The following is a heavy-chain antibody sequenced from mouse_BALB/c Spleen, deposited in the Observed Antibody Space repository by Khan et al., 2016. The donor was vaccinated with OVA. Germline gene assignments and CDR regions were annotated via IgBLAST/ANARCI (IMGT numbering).Heavy chain of an antibody. D-gene: IGHD1-1*01. CDR1: GYSITSGYA. V-gene: IGHV3-2*02. CDR2: ISYSGFT. Sequence: VQLKESGPGLVKPSQSLSLTCTVTGYSITSGYAWNWIRQFPGNKLEWMGYISYSGFTSYTPSLKSRISITRDTSKNQFFLQLNSVTTEDTATYYCARGNYYGDYFDYWGQGTTLTVSS. CDR3: ARGNYYGDYFDY. J-gene: IGHJ2*01.